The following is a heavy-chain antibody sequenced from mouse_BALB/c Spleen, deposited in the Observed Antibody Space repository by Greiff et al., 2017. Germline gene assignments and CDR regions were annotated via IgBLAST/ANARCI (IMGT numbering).Heavy chain of an antibody. CDR2: IDPANGNT. J-gene: IGHJ4*01. CDR3: ARTPYYAMDY. CDR1: GFNIKDTY. V-gene: IGHV14-3*02. Sequence: DVQLQESGAELVKPGASVKLSCTASGFNIKDTYMHWVKQRPEQGLEWIGRIDPANGNTKYDPKFQGKATITADTSSNTAYLQLSSLTSEDTAVYYCARTPYYAMDYWGQGTSVTVSS.